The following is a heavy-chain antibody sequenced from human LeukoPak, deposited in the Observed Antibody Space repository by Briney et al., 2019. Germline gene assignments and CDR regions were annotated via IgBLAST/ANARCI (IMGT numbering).Heavy chain of an antibody. V-gene: IGHV3-23*01. J-gene: IGHJ4*02. CDR1: GFAFSNYA. D-gene: IGHD5-24*01. CDR2: IHYSGGST. CDR3: AKVIREVDMSYDY. Sequence: PGGSLGLSCAASGFAFSNYAMSWVRQAPGKGLEWVSAIHYSGGSTYYADSVKGRFTISRDNSKNTLYLQMNSLRAEDTAVYYCAKVIREVDMSYDYWGQGALVTVSS.